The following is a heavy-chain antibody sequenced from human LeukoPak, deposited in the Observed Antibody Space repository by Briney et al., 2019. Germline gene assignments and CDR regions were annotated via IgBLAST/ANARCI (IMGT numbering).Heavy chain of an antibody. V-gene: IGHV4-34*01. J-gene: IGHJ4*02. CDR2: INHSGST. D-gene: IGHD6-19*01. CDR1: GGSFSGYY. CDR3: ARVTSAVAGGDY. Sequence: SETLSLTCAVYGGSFSGYYWSWIRQPPGKGLEWIGEINHSGSTNYNPSLKSRVTISVDTSKNQFSLKLSSVTAADTAVYYCARVTSAVAGGDYWGQGTLVTVSS.